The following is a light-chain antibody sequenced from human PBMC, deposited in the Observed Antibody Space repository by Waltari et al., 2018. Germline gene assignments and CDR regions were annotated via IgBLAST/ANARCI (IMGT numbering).Light chain of an antibody. CDR3: QQYGAWPLT. CDR1: QSVTSY. J-gene: IGKJ4*01. V-gene: IGKV3-15*01. CDR2: DGS. Sequence: EIVLTQSPGTLSLSPGERVTLSCRASQSVTSYLGWYQKKPGQAPRLLIYDGSSRATGVPARFSGSGSGTEFTLTISSLQSEDLAVYYCQQYGAWPLTFGGGSKVE.